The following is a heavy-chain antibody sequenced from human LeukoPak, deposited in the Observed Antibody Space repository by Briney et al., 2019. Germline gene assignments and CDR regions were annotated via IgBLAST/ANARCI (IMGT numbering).Heavy chain of an antibody. D-gene: IGHD2/OR15-2a*01. CDR1: GFTFSSYA. J-gene: IGHJ5*02. V-gene: IGHV3-30*04. CDR3: ARVRGLLWFDP. CDR2: ISYDGSNK. Sequence: GRSLRLSCAASGFTFSSYAMHWVRQAPGKGLEWVAVISYDGSNKYYADSVKGRFTISRDNSKNTLYLQMNSLRAEDTAVYYCARVRGLLWFDPWGQGTLVTVSS.